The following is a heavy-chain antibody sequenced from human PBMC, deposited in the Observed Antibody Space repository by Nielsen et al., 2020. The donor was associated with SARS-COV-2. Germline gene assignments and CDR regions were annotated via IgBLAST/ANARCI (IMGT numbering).Heavy chain of an antibody. CDR1: GFNFRDYY. V-gene: IGHV3-11*01. J-gene: IGHJ4*02. CDR3: ARGPITFGGVIVPFDY. D-gene: IGHD3-16*02. Sequence: GESLKISCAVSGFNFRDYYMSWIRQAPGKGLEWVSYISSGGGSTRYYADSVKGRFTISRDNSKNTLYLQMNSLRAEDTAVYYCARGPITFGGVIVPFDYWGQGTLVTVSS. CDR2: ISSGGGSTR.